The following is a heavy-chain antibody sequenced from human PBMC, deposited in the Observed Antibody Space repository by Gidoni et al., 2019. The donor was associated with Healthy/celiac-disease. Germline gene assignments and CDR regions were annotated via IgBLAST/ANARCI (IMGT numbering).Heavy chain of an antibody. CDR3: ARGRIAARPNNGFDP. Sequence: QVQLQPWGAGLLKPSETLSLTCAVYGGSFRDYYWIWIRQPPGKWLEWIGEINQSVSTNYTPSLKIRVTIAVDTSKNQFSLKLSSVTAADTAVDYCARGRIAARPNNGFDPWGQGTLVTVSS. V-gene: IGHV4-34*01. CDR2: INQSVST. J-gene: IGHJ5*02. CDR1: GGSFRDYY. D-gene: IGHD6-6*01.